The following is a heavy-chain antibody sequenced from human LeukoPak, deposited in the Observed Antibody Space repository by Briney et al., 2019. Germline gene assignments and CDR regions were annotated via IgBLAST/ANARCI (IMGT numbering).Heavy chain of an antibody. V-gene: IGHV3-23*01. Sequence: GGSLRLSCAASGFTFSSYAMTWVRQAPGKGLEWVSTITGSGGYTYYADSVKGRFTISRDNSKNTLFLRMNSLRAEDTAVYFCAKQSLYNSSGHFHYWGQGTLVTVSS. D-gene: IGHD3-22*01. CDR3: AKQSLYNSSGHFHY. J-gene: IGHJ4*02. CDR2: ITGSGGYT. CDR1: GFTFSSYA.